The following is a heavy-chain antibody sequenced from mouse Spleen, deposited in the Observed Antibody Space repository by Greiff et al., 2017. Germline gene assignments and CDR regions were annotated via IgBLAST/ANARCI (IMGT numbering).Heavy chain of an antibody. J-gene: IGHJ2*01. V-gene: IGHV14-3*02. CDR1: GFNIKDTY. D-gene: IGHD1-1*01. CDR3: ASSPYYYGSSYLDY. CDR2: IDPANGNT. Sequence: EVKLQESGAELVKPGASVKLSCTASGFNIKDTYMHWVKQRPEQGLEWIGRIDPANGNTKYDPKFQGKATITADTSSNTAYLQLSSLTSEDTAVYYCASSPYYYGSSYLDYWGQGTTLTVSS.